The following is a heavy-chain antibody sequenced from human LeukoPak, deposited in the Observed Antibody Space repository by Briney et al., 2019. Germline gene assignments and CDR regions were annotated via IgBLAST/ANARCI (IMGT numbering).Heavy chain of an antibody. CDR2: IYSGGGT. Sequence: PGGSLRLSCAASGFTVSSNYMSWVRQAPGKGLEWVSVIYSGGGTYYANSVKSRFTISRDNSKSTLYLQMNGLRAEDTAVYYCAKISTPIPAAGAMDNWGQGTLVTVSS. J-gene: IGHJ4*02. D-gene: IGHD6-13*01. CDR1: GFTVSSNY. CDR3: AKISTPIPAAGAMDN. V-gene: IGHV3-53*01.